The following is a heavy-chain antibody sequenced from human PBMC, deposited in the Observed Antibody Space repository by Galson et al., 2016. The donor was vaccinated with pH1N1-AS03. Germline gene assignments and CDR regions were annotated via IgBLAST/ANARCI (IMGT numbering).Heavy chain of an antibody. V-gene: IGHV3-15*01. Sequence: SLRLSCAASGFTFSTYWVSWVRQAPGKGLEWVGRIKSQSYGGTPDYGAPVKGRFTIARDDTKNKLYLQMSSLKTEDTAIFYCATTCGTCDRLTLGLDVWGQGPTVPVSS. CDR1: GFTFSTYW. CDR2: IKSQSYGGTP. D-gene: IGHD1-26*01. J-gene: IGHJ6*02. CDR3: ATTCGTCDRLTLGLDV.